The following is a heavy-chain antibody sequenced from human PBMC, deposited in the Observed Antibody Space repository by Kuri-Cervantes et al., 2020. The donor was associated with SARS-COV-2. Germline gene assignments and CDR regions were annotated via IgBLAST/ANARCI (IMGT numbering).Heavy chain of an antibody. J-gene: IGHJ4*02. CDR2: VRGKANNYAT. CDR3: TKDDFWSGYSDY. V-gene: IGHV3-73*01. Sequence: GESLKISCEVSGFLFSASAIHWVRQGSGKGLEWVGRVRGKANNYATAYAASAKGRFTISRDDSKNMAYLQMNSLKTEDTAVYYCTKDDFWSGYSDYWGQGTLVTVSS. CDR1: GFLFSASA. D-gene: IGHD3-3*01.